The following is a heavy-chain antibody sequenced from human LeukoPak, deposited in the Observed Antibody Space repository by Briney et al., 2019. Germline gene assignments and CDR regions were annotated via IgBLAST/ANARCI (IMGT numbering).Heavy chain of an antibody. J-gene: IGHJ4*02. D-gene: IGHD3-10*01. Sequence: ASETLSLTCTVSGGSISSHYWSWIRQPPGKGLEWIGYMYYNGSMNYNPSLKSRVTISADTSKNQFSLKLSSVTAADTAVYYCASRYGSGSYGFDYWGQGTLVTVSS. V-gene: IGHV4-59*11. CDR2: MYYNGSM. CDR3: ASRYGSGSYGFDY. CDR1: GGSISSHY.